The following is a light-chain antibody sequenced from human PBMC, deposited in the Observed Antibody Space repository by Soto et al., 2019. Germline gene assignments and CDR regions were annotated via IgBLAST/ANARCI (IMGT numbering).Light chain of an antibody. V-gene: IGKV3-20*01. CDR2: GAS. J-gene: IGKJ5*01. CDR1: QSVDIN. Sequence: IVMTQSPATLSVSPGERVTLSCRASQSVDINLAWYQQRPGQPPRLLISGASSRATDTPDRFSGSGSGTDFTLTIAGLEPADSAVYYCQQYSSSPITFGQGTRMEIK. CDR3: QQYSSSPIT.